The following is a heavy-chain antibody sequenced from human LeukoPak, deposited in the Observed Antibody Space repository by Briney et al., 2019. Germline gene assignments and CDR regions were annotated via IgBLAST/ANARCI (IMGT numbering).Heavy chain of an antibody. V-gene: IGHV3-23*01. D-gene: IGHD5-18*01. Sequence: GGSLRLSCAASGFTFSNYAMNWVRQAPGKGLEWVSAISASGGRTYYADSVKGRFTISRDNSKNTLYLQMNSLRAEDTAVYYCARRASTERGHSYGLDYWGQGTLVTVSS. CDR1: GFTFSNYA. CDR3: ARRASTERGHSYGLDY. J-gene: IGHJ4*02. CDR2: ISASGGRT.